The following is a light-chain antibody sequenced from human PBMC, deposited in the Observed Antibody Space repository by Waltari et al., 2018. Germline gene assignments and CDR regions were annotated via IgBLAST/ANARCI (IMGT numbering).Light chain of an antibody. CDR3: QQRSNWPPSIT. V-gene: IGKV3-11*01. J-gene: IGKJ5*01. CDR2: DAS. CDR1: QSVSSY. Sequence: EIVLTQSPATLSLSPGERATLSCRASQSVSSYLALYQQKPGQAPRLLIYDASNRATGIQARLSGSGSGTDFTLTISSLEPEDFAVYYCQQRSNWPPSITFGQGTRLEIK.